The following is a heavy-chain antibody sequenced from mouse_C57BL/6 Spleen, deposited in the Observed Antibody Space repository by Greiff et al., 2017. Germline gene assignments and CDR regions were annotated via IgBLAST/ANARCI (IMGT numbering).Heavy chain of an antibody. CDR1: GYTFTSYW. V-gene: IGHV1-69*01. CDR3: ARSGYDGYGFAY. J-gene: IGHJ3*01. D-gene: IGHD2-3*01. CDR2: IDPSDSYT. Sequence: QVQLQQPGAELVMPGASVKLSCKASGYTFTSYWMHWVKQRPGQGLEWIGEIDPSDSYTNYTQKFKGKSTLTVDKSSSTAYMQLSSLTSEDSAVYYCARSGYDGYGFAYWGQGTLVTVSA.